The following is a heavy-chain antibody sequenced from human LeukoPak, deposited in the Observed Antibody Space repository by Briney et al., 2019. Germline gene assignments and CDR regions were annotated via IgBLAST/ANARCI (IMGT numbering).Heavy chain of an antibody. CDR2: IKSKGDAETT. V-gene: IGHV3-15*01. CDR3: ATDLGLTMIRGVIVH. Sequence: GGSLRLSCAASGFNFNSAWMTWVRQAPGKGLEWVGRIKSKGDAETTDYGASVKGRFTMSRDDSTATVYLQMNLLQAEDTAMYYCATDLGLTMIRGVIVHWGQGALVIVTS. CDR1: GFNFNSAW. J-gene: IGHJ4*02. D-gene: IGHD3-10*01.